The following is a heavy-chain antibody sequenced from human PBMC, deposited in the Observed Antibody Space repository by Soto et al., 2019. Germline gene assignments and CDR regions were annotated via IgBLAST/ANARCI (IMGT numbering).Heavy chain of an antibody. CDR3: ARDTADFWSGYSAY. CDR2: ISSSSSYI. Sequence: GGSLRLSCAASGFTFSSYAMSWVRQAPGKGLEWVSSISSSSSYIYYADSVKGRFTISRDNAKNSLYLQMNSLRAEDTAVYYCARDTADFWSGYSAYWGQGTLVTVSS. D-gene: IGHD3-3*01. CDR1: GFTFSSYA. V-gene: IGHV3-21*01. J-gene: IGHJ4*02.